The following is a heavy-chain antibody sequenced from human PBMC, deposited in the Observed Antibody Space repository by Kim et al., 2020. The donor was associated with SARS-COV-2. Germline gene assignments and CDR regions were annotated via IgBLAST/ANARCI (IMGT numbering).Heavy chain of an antibody. Sequence: YYADAGKGRFTISRDNSTNTLYLKMNSLRAEDTAVYYCARAVPQELVLDYWGQGTLVTVSS. D-gene: IGHD6-13*01. CDR3: ARAVPQELVLDY. V-gene: IGHV3-33*01. J-gene: IGHJ4*02.